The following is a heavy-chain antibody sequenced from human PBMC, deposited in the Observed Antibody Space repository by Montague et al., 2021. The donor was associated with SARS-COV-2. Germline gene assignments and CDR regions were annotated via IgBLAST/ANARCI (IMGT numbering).Heavy chain of an antibody. J-gene: IGHJ6*02. CDR3: ARVLVVTYYGMDV. CDR2: IRSMGSTK. CDR1: GFTFSSYE. V-gene: IGHV3-48*03. D-gene: IGHD3-22*01. Sequence: SLRLSCAASGFTFSSYEMNWVRQAPGKGLEWVSYIRSMGSTKYYQDPVRGGFTISRDNAKNSLYLQMNSLRAEDTAVYYCARVLVVTYYGMDVWGQGTTVTVSS.